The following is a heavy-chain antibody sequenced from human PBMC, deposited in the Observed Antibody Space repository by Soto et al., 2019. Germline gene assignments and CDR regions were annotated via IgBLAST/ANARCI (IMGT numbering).Heavy chain of an antibody. Sequence: QVQLQESGPGLVKPSQTLSLTCTVSGGSISSGGYYWSWIRQHPGKGLEWIGYIYYSGSTYYNPSLKSRVTKTVDPAKKQFSPKPSSLASGGTGVYYWARVAYYFGSGNYYNWFDPWGQGTLVTVSS. CDR2: IYYSGST. CDR1: GGSISSGGYY. V-gene: IGHV4-31*03. CDR3: ARVAYYFGSGNYYNWFDP. J-gene: IGHJ5*02. D-gene: IGHD3-10*01.